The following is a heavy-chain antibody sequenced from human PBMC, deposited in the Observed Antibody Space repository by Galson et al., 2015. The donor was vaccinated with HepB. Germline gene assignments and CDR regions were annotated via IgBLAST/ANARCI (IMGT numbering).Heavy chain of an antibody. Sequence: SLRLSCAASGFTFSSYAMHWVRQAPGKGLEWVAVISYDGSNKYYADSVKGRFTISRDNSKNTLYLQMNSLRAEDTAVYYCARDLRGATTPSGLVYWGQGTLVTVSS. V-gene: IGHV3-30-3*01. J-gene: IGHJ4*02. CDR1: GFTFSSYA. CDR3: ARDLRGATTPSGLVY. D-gene: IGHD4/OR15-4a*01. CDR2: ISYDGSNK.